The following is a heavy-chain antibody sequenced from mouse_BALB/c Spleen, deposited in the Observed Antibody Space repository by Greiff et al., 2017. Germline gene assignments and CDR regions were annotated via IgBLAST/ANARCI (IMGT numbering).Heavy chain of an antibody. V-gene: IGHV3-2*02. CDR1: GYSITSDYA. J-gene: IGHJ2*01. CDR3: ARSSWDYFDY. D-gene: IGHD4-1*01. CDR2: ISYSGST. Sequence: DVKLVESGPGLVKPSQSLSLTCTVTGYSITSDYAWNWIRQFPGNKLEWMGYISYSGSTSYNPSLKSRISITRDTSKNQFFLQLNSVTTEDTATYYCARSSWDYFDYWGQGTTLTVSS.